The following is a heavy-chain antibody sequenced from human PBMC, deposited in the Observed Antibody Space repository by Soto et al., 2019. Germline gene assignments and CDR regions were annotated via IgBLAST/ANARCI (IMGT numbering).Heavy chain of an antibody. CDR1: GFPFSSYA. J-gene: IGHJ4*02. Sequence: GGSLRLSCAASGFPFSSYAMHWVRRAPGKGLEWVAVMSSDGINKYYADFVRGRFTISRDNSKNTLYLQMDRLRAEDTAVYYCASLYYYSLTQYFDYWGQGTLVTVS. CDR3: ASLYYYSLTQYFDY. CDR2: MSSDGINK. D-gene: IGHD3-10*01. V-gene: IGHV3-30-3*01.